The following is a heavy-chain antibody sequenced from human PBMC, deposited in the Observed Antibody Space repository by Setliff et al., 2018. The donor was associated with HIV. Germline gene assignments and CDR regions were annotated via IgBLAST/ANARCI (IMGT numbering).Heavy chain of an antibody. D-gene: IGHD1-26*01. J-gene: IGHJ2*01. Sequence: GGSLRLSCTASGFSVGDFALNWVRQAPGKGLEWIGFIRTKAYGGTTEYAASVRGRFTSSRDDYGSIAYLQMDSLNTEDTAMYYGTRDSGPESGAPWWYFALWGRGTLVTVSS. CDR2: IRTKAYGGTT. CDR3: TRDSGPESGAPWWYFAL. CDR1: GFSVGDFA. V-gene: IGHV3-49*04.